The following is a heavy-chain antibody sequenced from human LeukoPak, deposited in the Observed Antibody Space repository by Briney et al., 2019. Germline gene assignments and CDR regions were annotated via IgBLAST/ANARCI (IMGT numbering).Heavy chain of an antibody. V-gene: IGHV3-23*01. CDR2: ISSSGGST. J-gene: IGHJ4*02. Sequence: GGSLRLSCAASEFTFNNYAMSWVRQAPGKGLEWVSSISSSGGSTYNADSVKGRFTISRDNAQNSLYLQMNNLRAEDTAIYYCEAYGSVWGQGTLVIVSS. CDR3: EAYGSV. CDR1: EFTFNNYA. D-gene: IGHD3-10*01.